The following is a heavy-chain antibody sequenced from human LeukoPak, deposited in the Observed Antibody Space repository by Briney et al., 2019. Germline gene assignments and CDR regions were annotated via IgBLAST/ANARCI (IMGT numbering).Heavy chain of an antibody. V-gene: IGHV4-4*02. J-gene: IGHJ4*02. CDR3: AVGVAGRGVLGYFDY. Sequence: PSGTLSLTCAVSGGSISSSNWWSWVRPPPGKGLEWIGEIYHSGSTNYNPSLKSRVTISVDKSKNQFSLKLSSVTAADTAVYYCAVGVAGRGVLGYFDYWGQGTLVTVSS. CDR1: GGSISSSNW. D-gene: IGHD3-16*01. CDR2: IYHSGST.